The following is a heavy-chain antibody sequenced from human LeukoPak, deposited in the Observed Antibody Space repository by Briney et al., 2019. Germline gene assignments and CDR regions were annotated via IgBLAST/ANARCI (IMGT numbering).Heavy chain of an antibody. D-gene: IGHD3-22*01. Sequence: SETLSLTCTVAGGSNSSYYWSWIRQPPGKGLEWIGYIYYSGSTTYNPSLKSRVTISVDTSKNQFSLKRSSVTAADTAVYYCARRAYDSSGYDWDYWGQGSLVTVSS. J-gene: IGHJ4*02. CDR2: IYYSGST. V-gene: IGHV4-59*08. CDR1: GGSNSSYY. CDR3: ARRAYDSSGYDWDY.